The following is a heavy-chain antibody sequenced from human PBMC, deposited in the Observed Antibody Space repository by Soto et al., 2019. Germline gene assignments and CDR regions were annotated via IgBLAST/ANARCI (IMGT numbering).Heavy chain of an antibody. V-gene: IGHV3-30-3*01. CDR3: ARDLSQGPFYYYYYGMDV. Sequence: PGGSLRLSCAASGFTFSSYAMHWVRQAPGKGLEWVAVISYDGSNKYYADSVKGRFTISRDNSKNTLYLQMNSLRAEDTAVYYCARDLSQGPFYYYYYGMDVWGQGTTVTVSS. CDR1: GFTFSSYA. CDR2: ISYDGSNK. J-gene: IGHJ6*02.